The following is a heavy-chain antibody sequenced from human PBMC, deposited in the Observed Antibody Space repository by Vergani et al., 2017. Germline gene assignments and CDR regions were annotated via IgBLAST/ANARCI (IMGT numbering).Heavy chain of an antibody. V-gene: IGHV5-51*01. CDR3: ARTLAVAGTGYGVWYFDL. D-gene: IGHD6-19*01. J-gene: IGHJ2*01. Sequence: EVQLVQSGAEVKKPGESLKISCTGSGYSFTSYWIGWVRQMPGKGLEWMGIIYPGDSDTRYSPSFQGQVTISADKSISTAYLQWSSLKASDTAMYYCARTLAVAGTGYGVWYFDLWGRGTLVTVSS. CDR1: GYSFTSYW. CDR2: IYPGDSDT.